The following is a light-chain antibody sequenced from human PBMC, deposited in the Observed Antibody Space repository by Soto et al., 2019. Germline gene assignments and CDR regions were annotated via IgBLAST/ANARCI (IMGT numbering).Light chain of an antibody. J-gene: IGKJ3*01. CDR1: HGISSD. CDR2: AEP. Sequence: DIQLTQSPSFLSASVGDRVTITCRASHGISSDLVWYQQKPGKAPKPLIYAEPTLQSGVPSRFSGSRSGTEFCLTISRLQPEDFATYYCQQIDSYPLTCVPGTAVDIK. CDR3: QQIDSYPLT. V-gene: IGKV1-9*01.